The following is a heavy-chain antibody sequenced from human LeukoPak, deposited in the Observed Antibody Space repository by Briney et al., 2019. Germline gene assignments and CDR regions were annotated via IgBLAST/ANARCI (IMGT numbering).Heavy chain of an antibody. CDR1: GGSISSYY. D-gene: IGHD2-2*01. J-gene: IGHJ5*02. CDR2: IYYSGST. V-gene: IGHV4-59*01. CDR3: ARAVVVPAAMRSSWFDP. Sequence: SETLSLTCTVSGGSISSYYWSWIRQPPGKGLEWIGYIYYSGSTNYNPSLKSRVTISVDTSKNQFSLKLSSVTAADTAVCYCARAVVVPAAMRSSWFDPWGRGTLVTVSS.